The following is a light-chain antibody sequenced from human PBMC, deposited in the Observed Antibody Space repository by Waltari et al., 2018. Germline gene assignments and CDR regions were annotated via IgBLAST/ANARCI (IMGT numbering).Light chain of an antibody. CDR3: QHSYTSSWT. CDR1: QSIGRK. CDR2: DVS. J-gene: IGKJ1*01. Sequence: IQMTQSPSTLSASVGDRVTITCRASQSIGRKLAWYRQKPGKAPNLLIYDVSSFESGVPSRFTGSGSGTEFTLTISNLQPDDFATYYCQHSYTSSWTFGQGNKVEIK. V-gene: IGKV1-5*01.